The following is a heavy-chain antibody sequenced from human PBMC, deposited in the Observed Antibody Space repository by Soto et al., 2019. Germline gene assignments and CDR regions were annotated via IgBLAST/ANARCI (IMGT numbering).Heavy chain of an antibody. CDR3: ARDRGYPDSFDI. Sequence: PGGSLRLSCAASGFTFSSYSMNWVRQAPGKGLEWVSYISSSSSTIYYADSVKGRFTISRDNAKNSLYLQMNSLRVEDTAVYFCARDRGYPDSFDIWGQGTMVTVSS. CDR2: ISSSSSTI. CDR1: GFTFSSYS. J-gene: IGHJ3*02. D-gene: IGHD3-10*01. V-gene: IGHV3-48*01.